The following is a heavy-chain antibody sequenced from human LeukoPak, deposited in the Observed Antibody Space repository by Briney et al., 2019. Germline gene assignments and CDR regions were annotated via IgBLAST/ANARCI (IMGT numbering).Heavy chain of an antibody. CDR3: ARDCSGGSCYWQRYGMDV. CDR1: GFTFSDYY. V-gene: IGHV3-11*01. CDR2: ISSSGSTI. D-gene: IGHD2-15*01. J-gene: IGHJ6*02. Sequence: GGSLRLSCAASGFTFSDYYMSWIRQAPGKGLEWVSYISSSGSTIYYADSVKGRFTISRDNAKNSLYLQMNSLRAEDTAVYYCARDCSGGSCYWQRYGMDVWGQGTTVTVS.